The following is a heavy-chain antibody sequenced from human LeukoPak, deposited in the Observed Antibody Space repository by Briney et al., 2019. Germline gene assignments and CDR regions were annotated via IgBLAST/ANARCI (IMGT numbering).Heavy chain of an antibody. J-gene: IGHJ4*02. CDR1: GRSTSSYY. CDR2: IYTSGST. V-gene: IGHV4-4*07. D-gene: IGHD3-10*01. CDR3: ARDTLWFGGEVYFDY. Sequence: SQTLSLTCTVSGRSTSSYYWSWIRQPAGKGLEWIGRIYTSGSTNNNPSLKSQVTMSVDTSKNQFSLKLSSVTAADTAVYYCARDTLWFGGEVYFDYWGQGTLVTVSS.